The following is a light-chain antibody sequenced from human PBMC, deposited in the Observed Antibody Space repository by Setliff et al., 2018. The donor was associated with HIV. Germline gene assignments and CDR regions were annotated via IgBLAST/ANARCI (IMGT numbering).Light chain of an antibody. CDR3: SSYTSSTTLPYV. Sequence: QSVLTQPASVSGSPGQSNTISCTGTSSDVGGYNYVSWYRQHPGKAPKLMIYDVSNRPSGVSNRFSGSKSGNTASLTISGLQAEDEADYYCSSYTSSTTLPYVFGTGTKVTVL. V-gene: IGLV2-14*03. CDR2: DVS. CDR1: SSDVGGYNY. J-gene: IGLJ1*01.